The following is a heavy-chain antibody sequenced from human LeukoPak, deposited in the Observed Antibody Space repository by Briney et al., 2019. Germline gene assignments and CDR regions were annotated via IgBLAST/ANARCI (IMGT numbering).Heavy chain of an antibody. J-gene: IGHJ6*02. Sequence: ASVKVSCKASGYTFTSYGISWVRQAPGQGLEWMGGIIPIFGTANYAQKFQGRVTITADESTSTAYMELSSLRSEDTAVYYCARGNPIAVAGTSGYYYGMDVWGQGTTVTVSS. D-gene: IGHD6-19*01. CDR2: IIPIFGTA. CDR1: GYTFTSYG. CDR3: ARGNPIAVAGTSGYYYGMDV. V-gene: IGHV1-69*13.